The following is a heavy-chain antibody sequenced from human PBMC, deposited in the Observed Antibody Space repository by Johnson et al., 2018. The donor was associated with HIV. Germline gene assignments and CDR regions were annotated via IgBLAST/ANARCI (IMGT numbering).Heavy chain of an antibody. J-gene: IGHJ3*02. Sequence: QVQLVESGGGFVQPGGSLRLSCAASGFTFSSYGIHWVRQAPGKGLEWVAVTWYDASYKYCTDSVKGRFTMSRDNSKNTLCLQMNSLRAEDTAVYYCAKDEFKWELLHIWGQGTMVTVSS. D-gene: IGHD1-26*01. CDR2: TWYDASYK. CDR1: GFTFSSYG. V-gene: IGHV3-30*02. CDR3: AKDEFKWELLHI.